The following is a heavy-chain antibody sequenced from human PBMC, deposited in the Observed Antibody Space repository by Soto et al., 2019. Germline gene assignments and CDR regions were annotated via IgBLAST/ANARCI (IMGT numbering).Heavy chain of an antibody. CDR2: INHSGST. CDR1: GGSFSGYY. Sequence: SETLSLTCAVYGGSFSGYYRSWIRQPPGKGLEWIGEINHSGSTNYTPSLKCRVTISVDTSKNLFSLKLSSVTAADTAVYYCARVELFADIVVIPAAIAFDIWGQGTMVTVSS. J-gene: IGHJ3*02. CDR3: ARVELFADIVVIPAAIAFDI. V-gene: IGHV4-34*01. D-gene: IGHD2-2*01.